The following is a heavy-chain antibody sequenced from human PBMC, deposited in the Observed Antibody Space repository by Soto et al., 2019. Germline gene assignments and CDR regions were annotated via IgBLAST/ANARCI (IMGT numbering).Heavy chain of an antibody. V-gene: IGHV1-18*01. CDR2: ISAYNGNT. CDR3: ARGRRNYYDFWSGSKNGGNWFDP. D-gene: IGHD3-3*01. J-gene: IGHJ5*02. Sequence: QVQLVQSGAEVKKPGASVKVSCKASGYTFTSYGISWVRQAPGQGLEWMGWISAYNGNTNYAQKLQGRVTMTTDTSTNTDYMELRSLRSDDTAVYYCARGRRNYYDFWSGSKNGGNWFDPWGQGTLVTVSS. CDR1: GYTFTSYG.